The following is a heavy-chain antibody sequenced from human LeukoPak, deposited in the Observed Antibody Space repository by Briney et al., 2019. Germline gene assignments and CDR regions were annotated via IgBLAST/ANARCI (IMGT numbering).Heavy chain of an antibody. J-gene: IGHJ5*02. D-gene: IGHD3-10*01. Sequence: ASVKVSCKVSGYTLTELSMHWVRQAPGKGLEWMGGFDPEDGETIYAQKFQRRVTMTEDTSTDTAYMELSSLRSEDTAVYYCATGILWFGESFNWFDPWGQGTLVTVSS. CDR3: ATGILWFGESFNWFDP. V-gene: IGHV1-24*01. CDR1: GYTLTELS. CDR2: FDPEDGET.